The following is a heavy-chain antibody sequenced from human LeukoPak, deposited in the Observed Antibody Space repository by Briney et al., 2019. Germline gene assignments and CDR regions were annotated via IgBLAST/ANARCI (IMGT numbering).Heavy chain of an antibody. V-gene: IGHV1-69*01. Sequence: GASVKVSCKASGGTFSSYAISWVRQAPGQGLEWMGGIIPIFGTANYAQKFQGRVTITADESTSTAYMELSSLRSEDTAVYYCARPLAARHGDYYFDYWGQGTLVTVSS. CDR2: IIPIFGTA. CDR1: GGTFSSYA. CDR3: ARPLAARHGDYYFDY. D-gene: IGHD6-6*01. J-gene: IGHJ4*02.